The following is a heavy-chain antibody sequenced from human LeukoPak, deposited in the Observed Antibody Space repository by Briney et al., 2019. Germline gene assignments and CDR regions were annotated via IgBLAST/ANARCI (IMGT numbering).Heavy chain of an antibody. CDR2: IWYDGSNK. Sequence: GGSLRLSCAASGFTFSSYGMHWVRQAPGKGLEWVAVIWYDGSNKYYAYSVKGRFTISRDNSKNTLYLQMNSLRAEDTAVYYCARDQEVGSWDYYYGMDVWGKGTTVTVSS. J-gene: IGHJ6*04. D-gene: IGHD1-26*01. V-gene: IGHV3-33*01. CDR3: ARDQEVGSWDYYYGMDV. CDR1: GFTFSSYG.